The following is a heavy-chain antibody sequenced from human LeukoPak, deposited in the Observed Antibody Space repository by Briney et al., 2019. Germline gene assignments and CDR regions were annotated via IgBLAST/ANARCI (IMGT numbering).Heavy chain of an antibody. V-gene: IGHV3-7*03. CDR3: ASPKTPSGSYGDFDY. CDR1: GFTFSSYW. Sequence: GGSLRLSCAASGFTFSSYWMSWVRQAPGKGLEWVANIKQDGSEKYYVVSVKGRFTISRDNAKNSLYLQMNSLRAEDTAVYYCASPKTPSGSYGDFDYWGQGTLVTVSS. D-gene: IGHD1-26*01. J-gene: IGHJ4*02. CDR2: IKQDGSEK.